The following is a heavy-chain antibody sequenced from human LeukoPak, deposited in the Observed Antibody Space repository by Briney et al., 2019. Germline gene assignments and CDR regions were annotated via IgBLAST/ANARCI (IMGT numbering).Heavy chain of an antibody. CDR2: VNPHENDI. D-gene: IGHD1-26*01. Sequence: GGSLRLSCAASGFTFSNHWMNWVRQTPGKGLEYVALVNPHENDIYYLDSVKGRFTISRDNAKNSLYLQMNSLRADDTAVYYCARGGGRGRGFNPWGQGTLVTVSS. CDR1: GFTFSNHW. V-gene: IGHV3-7*01. J-gene: IGHJ5*02. CDR3: ARGGGRGRGFNP.